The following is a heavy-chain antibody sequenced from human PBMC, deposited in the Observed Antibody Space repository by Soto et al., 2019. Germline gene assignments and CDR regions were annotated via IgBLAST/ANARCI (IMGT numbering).Heavy chain of an antibody. CDR3: ARDRIVVVPAAINYYYYGMDV. J-gene: IGHJ6*02. CDR2: IYYSGST. CDR1: GGSISSGGYY. Sequence: SETLSLTCTVSGGSISSGGYYWSWIRQHPGKGLEWIGYIYYSGSTYYNPSLKSRVTISVDTSKDQFSLKLSSVAAADTAVYYCARDRIVVVPAAINYYYYGMDVWGQGTTVTV. D-gene: IGHD2-2*01. V-gene: IGHV4-31*03.